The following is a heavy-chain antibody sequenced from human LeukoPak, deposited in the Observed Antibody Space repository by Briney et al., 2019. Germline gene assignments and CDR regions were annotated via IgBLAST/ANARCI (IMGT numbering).Heavy chain of an antibody. CDR3: ARLPYYDSGGYYYFDY. V-gene: IGHV1-2*06. CDR2: INPNSGDT. D-gene: IGHD3-22*01. CDR1: GYTFTDYY. Sequence: ASVKVSCKASGYTFTDYYIHWVRQAPGQGLEWMGRINPNSGDTNYPQKFQGRVTMTRDTSISAAYMELSRLRSDDTAVYYCARLPYYDSGGYYYFDYWGQGTLVTVSS. J-gene: IGHJ4*02.